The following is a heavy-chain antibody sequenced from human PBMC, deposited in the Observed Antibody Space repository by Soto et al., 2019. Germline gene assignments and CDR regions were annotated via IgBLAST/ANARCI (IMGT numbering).Heavy chain of an antibody. CDR3: ARPPIPYSGYDLSDYYYMDV. J-gene: IGHJ6*03. Sequence: SETLSLTCTVSGGSISSSSYYWGWIRQPPGKGLEWIGSIYYSGSTYYNPSLKSRVTISVDTSKNQFSLKLSSVTAADTAVYYCARPPIPYSGYDLSDYYYMDVWGKGTTVTVSS. CDR2: IYYSGST. V-gene: IGHV4-39*01. D-gene: IGHD5-12*01. CDR1: GGSISSSSYY.